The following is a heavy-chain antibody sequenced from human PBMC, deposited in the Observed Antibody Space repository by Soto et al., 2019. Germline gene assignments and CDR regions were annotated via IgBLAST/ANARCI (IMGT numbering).Heavy chain of an antibody. Sequence: SETLSLTCSVSGGSINNYYWSWIRQPPGKGLEFIGYIYYAGTTTYNPSLKSRVTISVDMSKNQFSLKLSSVTAADTAVYYCAGSTGWYWFDHWGQGTLVTVS. CDR2: IYYAGTT. D-gene: IGHD6-19*01. CDR1: GGSINNYY. J-gene: IGHJ5*02. V-gene: IGHV4-59*08. CDR3: AGSTGWYWFDH.